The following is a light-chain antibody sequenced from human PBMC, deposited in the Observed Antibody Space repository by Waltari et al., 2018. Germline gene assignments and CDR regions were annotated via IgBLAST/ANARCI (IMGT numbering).Light chain of an antibody. CDR1: QSVSRA. Sequence: EIVWTQSPGTLSLSPGERATFSCRTSQSVSRALAWYQQKPGQAPRLLIYGIFNRATGMPDRFSGSGSGTDFSLTISRLEPEDFAVYYCQHSVMLPVPFGQGTRVEVK. CDR2: GIF. CDR3: QHSVMLPVP. J-gene: IGKJ1*01. V-gene: IGKV3-20*01.